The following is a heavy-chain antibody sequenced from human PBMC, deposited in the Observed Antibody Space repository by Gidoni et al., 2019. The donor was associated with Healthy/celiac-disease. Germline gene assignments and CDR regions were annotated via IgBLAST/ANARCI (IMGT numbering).Heavy chain of an antibody. D-gene: IGHD4-17*01. Sequence: QVQLQESGPGLVKPSQTLSLTCTVAVGSISSGSYYWSWIRAPAGKGLEWIGRIYTSGSTNYNPSLKSRVTISVDTSKNQFSLKLSSVTAADTAVYYCARDHGTTVTRAPYYFDYWGQGTLVTVSS. CDR1: VGSISSGSYY. J-gene: IGHJ4*02. CDR2: IYTSGST. CDR3: ARDHGTTVTRAPYYFDY. V-gene: IGHV4-61*02.